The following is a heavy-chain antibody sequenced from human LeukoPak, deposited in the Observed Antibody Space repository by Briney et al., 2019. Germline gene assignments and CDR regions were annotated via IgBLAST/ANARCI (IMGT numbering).Heavy chain of an antibody. Sequence: ASVKVSCKASGYTFTGYYMHWVRQAPGRGLEWMGRINPNSGGTNYAQKFQGRVTMTRDTSISTAYMELSRLRSDDSAVYYCARSIPYDFWSGYYLDYWGQGTLVTVSS. J-gene: IGHJ4*02. CDR2: INPNSGGT. D-gene: IGHD3-3*01. CDR1: GYTFTGYY. CDR3: ARSIPYDFWSGYYLDY. V-gene: IGHV1-2*06.